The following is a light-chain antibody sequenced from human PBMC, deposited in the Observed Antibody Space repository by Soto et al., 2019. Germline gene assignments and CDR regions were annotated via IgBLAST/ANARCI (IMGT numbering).Light chain of an antibody. CDR2: DVT. CDR3: SSYAGTNVV. V-gene: IGLV2-8*01. Sequence: QSVLTQPPSASGSPGQSVAISCTGTSSDVGGYNYVSWYQQYPGKAPKLMIYDVTKRPSGVPDRFSGSKSGNTASLTVSGLQAEDEADYYCSSYAGTNVVFGTGTKVTVL. CDR1: SSDVGGYNY. J-gene: IGLJ1*01.